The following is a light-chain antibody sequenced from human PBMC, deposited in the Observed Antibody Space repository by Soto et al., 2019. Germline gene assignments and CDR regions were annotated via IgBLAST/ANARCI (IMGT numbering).Light chain of an antibody. CDR1: QSVLYSSNNKNY. J-gene: IGKJ3*01. CDR3: QQYYNTPLT. Sequence: DIVMTQSPDSLTVSLGERATINSKSSQSVLYSSNNKNYLAWYQQKPGQPPKLLIYWASTRESGVPDRFSGSGSGTDFTLTISSLQAEDVAVYYCQQYYNTPLTFGPGTKVDIK. CDR2: WAS. V-gene: IGKV4-1*01.